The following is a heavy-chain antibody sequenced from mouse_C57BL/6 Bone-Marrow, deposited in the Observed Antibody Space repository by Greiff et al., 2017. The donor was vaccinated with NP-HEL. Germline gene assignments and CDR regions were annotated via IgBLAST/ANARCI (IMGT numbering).Heavy chain of an antibody. V-gene: IGHV1-4*01. Sequence: QVQLQQSGAELARPGASVKMSCKASGYTFTSYTMHWVKQRPGQGLEWIGYINPSSGYTKYNQKFKDKATLTADKSSSTAYMQMSSLTSEDSAVYYCARSGYDYDYYFDVWGTGTTVTVSS. CDR2: INPSSGYT. CDR1: GYTFTSYT. J-gene: IGHJ1*03. CDR3: ARSGYDYDYYFDV. D-gene: IGHD2-4*01.